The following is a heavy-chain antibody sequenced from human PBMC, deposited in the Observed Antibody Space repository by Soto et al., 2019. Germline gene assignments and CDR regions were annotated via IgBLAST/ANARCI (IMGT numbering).Heavy chain of an antibody. J-gene: IGHJ4*02. Sequence: GGSLRLSCATSGFTFSTYWMDWVRQTPGKGLEWVANINQDGSEKNYVDSVKGRFTISRDNAKNSLYLQMSSLTAEDSALYYCARSLDYWGQATLVTVS. CDR1: GFTFSTYW. CDR3: ARSLDY. CDR2: INQDGSEK. V-gene: IGHV3-7*01.